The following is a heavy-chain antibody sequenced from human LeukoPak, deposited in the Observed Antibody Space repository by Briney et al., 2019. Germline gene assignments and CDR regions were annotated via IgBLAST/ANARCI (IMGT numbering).Heavy chain of an antibody. CDR3: VEDVVVTAHRALDY. CDR1: GFTFSTYA. J-gene: IGHJ4*02. CDR2: ISGSGGTT. V-gene: IGHV3-23*01. Sequence: GGSLRLSCAASGFTFSTYAMSWVRQAPGKGLEWVSAISGSGGTTYYADSVKGRFTISRDNSKNTLYLQMNSLRAEDTAVYYCVEDVVVTAHRALDYWGQGTLVTVSS. D-gene: IGHD2-21*02.